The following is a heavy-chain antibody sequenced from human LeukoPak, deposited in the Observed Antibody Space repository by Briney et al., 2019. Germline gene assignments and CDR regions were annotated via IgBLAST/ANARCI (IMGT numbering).Heavy chain of an antibody. CDR1: GFTFSSHW. V-gene: IGHV3-30*02. CDR3: AKVKFNYYDSSGYYFDY. D-gene: IGHD3-22*01. CDR2: IRYDGSNK. Sequence: PGGSLRLSCAASGFTFSSHWMHWVRQAPGKGLEWVAFIRYDGSNKYNADSVKGRFTISRDNSKNTLYLQMNSLRAEDTAVYYCAKVKFNYYDSSGYYFDYWGQGTLVTVSS. J-gene: IGHJ4*02.